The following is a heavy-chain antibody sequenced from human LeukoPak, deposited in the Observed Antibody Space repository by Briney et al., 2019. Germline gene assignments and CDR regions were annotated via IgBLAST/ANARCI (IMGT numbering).Heavy chain of an antibody. Sequence: GGSLRLSCAASGFTFSSYSMNWVRQAPGKGLEWVSSISSSSSYIYYADSVKGRFTISRDNSKSTLYLHMNSLRTEDTAVYYCAKEVRDLPYDFWGQGTLVTVSS. D-gene: IGHD3-10*01. V-gene: IGHV3-21*06. CDR1: GFTFSSYS. CDR3: AKEVRDLPYDF. J-gene: IGHJ4*02. CDR2: ISSSSSYI.